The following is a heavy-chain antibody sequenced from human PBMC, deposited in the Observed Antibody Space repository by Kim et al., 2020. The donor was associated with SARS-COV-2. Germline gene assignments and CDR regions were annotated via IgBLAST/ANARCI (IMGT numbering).Heavy chain of an antibody. Sequence: SETLSLTCTVSGGSISSSSYYWGWIRQPPGKGLEWIGSIYYSGSTYYNPSLKSRVTISVDTSKNQFSLKLSSVTAADTAVYYCARHSGSYPFDYWGQGTLVTVSS. CDR3: ARHSGSYPFDY. CDR2: IYYSGST. CDR1: GGSISSSSYY. V-gene: IGHV4-39*01. J-gene: IGHJ4*02. D-gene: IGHD1-26*01.